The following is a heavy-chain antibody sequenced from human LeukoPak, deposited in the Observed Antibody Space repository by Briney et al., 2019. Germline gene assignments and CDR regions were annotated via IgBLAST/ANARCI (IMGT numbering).Heavy chain of an antibody. CDR3: ARDGDYYDSSGYTNPF. Sequence: ASVKVSCKASGYTFTSYGISWVRQAPGHGLEWVGWISAYTGNTNYAQKLQGRVTMTTDTSTSTAYMELRSLRSDDTAVYYCARDGDYYDSSGYTNPFWGQGTLVTVSS. J-gene: IGHJ4*02. CDR1: GYTFTSYG. V-gene: IGHV1-18*01. CDR2: ISAYTGNT. D-gene: IGHD3-22*01.